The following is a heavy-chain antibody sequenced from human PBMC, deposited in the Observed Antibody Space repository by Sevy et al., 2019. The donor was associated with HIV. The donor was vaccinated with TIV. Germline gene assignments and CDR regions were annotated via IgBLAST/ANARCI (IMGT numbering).Heavy chain of an antibody. CDR3: ARLVSCGGDCYYLDS. Sequence: GESLKISCAASGFTFSNYDMHWVRQAPGKGLDWVAVISHDERYKNYTESVKVRFTISRDNFKNTLFLQMDSLRHEDTAVYFCARLVSCGGDCYYLDSWGQGALVTVSS. CDR2: ISHDERYK. J-gene: IGHJ4*02. V-gene: IGHV3-30*04. D-gene: IGHD2-21*02. CDR1: GFTFSNYD.